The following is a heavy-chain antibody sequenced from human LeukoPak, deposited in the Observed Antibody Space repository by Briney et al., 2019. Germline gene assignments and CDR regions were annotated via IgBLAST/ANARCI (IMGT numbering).Heavy chain of an antibody. V-gene: IGHV3-21*06. D-gene: IGHD5-18*01. Sequence: GGSLRLSCAASGFTFRSYSMNWVRQAPGKGLEWVSSISSDSSYINYADSVKGRFTTSRDNAKNSLYLQMDSLRAEDTAVYYCARDGVGAMGTGLIPFDYWGQGTLVTVSS. CDR2: ISSDSSYI. CDR3: ARDGVGAMGTGLIPFDY. CDR1: GFTFRSYS. J-gene: IGHJ4*02.